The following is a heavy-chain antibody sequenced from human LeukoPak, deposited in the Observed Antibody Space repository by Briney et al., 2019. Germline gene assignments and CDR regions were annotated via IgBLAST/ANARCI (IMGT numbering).Heavy chain of an antibody. Sequence: GGSLRLSCAASGFTFTTYSMNWVRQAPGKGLEWVSSITSSSASIYYADSVKGRFTISRDNAENSLYLQMNSLRAEDTAVYYCARTYYDILTAYNPYFDYWGQGTLVTVSS. D-gene: IGHD3-9*01. CDR1: GFTFTTYS. CDR3: ARTYYDILTAYNPYFDY. J-gene: IGHJ4*02. V-gene: IGHV3-21*01. CDR2: ITSSSASI.